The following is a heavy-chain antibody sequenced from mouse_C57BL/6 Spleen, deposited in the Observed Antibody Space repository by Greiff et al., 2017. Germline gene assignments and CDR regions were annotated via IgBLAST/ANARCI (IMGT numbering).Heavy chain of an antibody. J-gene: IGHJ4*01. CDR3: ARSSSGYAMDY. CDR1: GYAFSSYW. V-gene: IGHV1-80*01. D-gene: IGHD3-2*02. Sequence: VKLVESGAELVKPGASVKISCKASGYAFSSYWMNWVKQRPGKGLEWIGQIYPGDGDTNYNGKFKGKATLTADKSSSTAYMQLSSLTSEDSAVYFCARSSSGYAMDYWGQGTSVTVSS. CDR2: IYPGDGDT.